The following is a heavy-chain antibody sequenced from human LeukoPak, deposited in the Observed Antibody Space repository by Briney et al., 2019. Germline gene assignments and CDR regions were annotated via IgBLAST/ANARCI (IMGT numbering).Heavy chain of an antibody. CDR2: INHSGST. V-gene: IGHV4-34*01. Sequence: SETLSLTCAVYGGSFSGYYWSWIRQPPGKGLEWIGEINHSGSTNYNPSLKSRVTLSVDTSKNQFSLKLSSVTAADTAVYYCARGGVDCSSTSCYIWFDPWGQGTLVTVSS. CDR1: GGSFSGYY. D-gene: IGHD2-2*02. CDR3: ARGGVDCSSTSCYIWFDP. J-gene: IGHJ5*02.